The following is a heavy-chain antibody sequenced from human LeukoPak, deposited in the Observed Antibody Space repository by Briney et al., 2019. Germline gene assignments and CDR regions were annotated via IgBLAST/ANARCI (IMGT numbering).Heavy chain of an antibody. V-gene: IGHV1-69*13. J-gene: IGHJ4*02. CDR2: IIPIFGTA. Sequence: ASVTVSCKASGGTFSSYAISWVRQAPGQGLEWMGGIIPIFGTANYAQKFQGRVTITADESTSTAYMELSSLRSEDTAVYYCAKAAARRGDYFDYWGQGTLVTVSS. CDR1: GGTFSSYA. D-gene: IGHD6-6*01. CDR3: AKAAARRGDYFDY.